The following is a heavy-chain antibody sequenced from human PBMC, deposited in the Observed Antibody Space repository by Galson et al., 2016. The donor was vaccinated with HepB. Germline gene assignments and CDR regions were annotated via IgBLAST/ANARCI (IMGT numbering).Heavy chain of an antibody. Sequence: SVKVSCKASGYTFTNYDITWVRQAPGQGLEWMGWMNPSSTNTGYAKKFQGRVTMTGNTSISTAFMELSSRTSEDTAIYYCARGIRNLLYSDYWAQGTLVTVSS. CDR2: MNPSSTNT. D-gene: IGHD1-14*01. CDR1: GYTFTNYD. CDR3: ARGIRNLLYSDY. V-gene: IGHV1-8*01. J-gene: IGHJ4*02.